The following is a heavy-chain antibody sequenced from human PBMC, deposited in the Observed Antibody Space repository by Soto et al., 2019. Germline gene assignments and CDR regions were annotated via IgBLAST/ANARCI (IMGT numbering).Heavy chain of an antibody. J-gene: IGHJ5*02. D-gene: IGHD2-15*01. CDR3: ARHAGASIGWFDP. CDR1: GGSISSSSYY. Sequence: QLQLQESGPGLVKPSETLSLTCTVSGGSISSSSYYWGWIRQPPGKGLEWIGSIYYSGSTYYNPSLKSRVTISVDTSKNQFSLKLSSVTAADTAVYYCARHAGASIGWFDPWGQGTLVTVSS. V-gene: IGHV4-39*01. CDR2: IYYSGST.